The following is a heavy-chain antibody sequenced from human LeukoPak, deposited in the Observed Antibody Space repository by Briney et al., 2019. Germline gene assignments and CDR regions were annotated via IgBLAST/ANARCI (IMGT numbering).Heavy chain of an antibody. Sequence: SETLSLSCTVSGGSIGNYYWSWIRQAPGKGLEWIGYIHHSGSTNSNPSLKSRVTISVDTSKNQFSLRLSSVTAADTAVYYCARDTYYESSGYYEDYFDSWGQGTLVTVSS. D-gene: IGHD3-22*01. J-gene: IGHJ4*02. CDR3: ARDTYYESSGYYEDYFDS. CDR1: GGSIGNYY. CDR2: IHHSGST. V-gene: IGHV4-59*01.